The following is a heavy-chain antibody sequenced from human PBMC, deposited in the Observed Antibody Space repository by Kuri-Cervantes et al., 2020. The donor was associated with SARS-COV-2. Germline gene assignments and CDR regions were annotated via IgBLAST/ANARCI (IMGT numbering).Heavy chain of an antibody. J-gene: IGHJ6*02. CDR1: GFTFSSYA. D-gene: IGHD3-10*01. CDR3: ARDRRVYYYGSGSYYNVRYYYGMDV. CDR2: ISSNGGST. V-gene: IGHV3-64*04. Sequence: GGSLRLSCSASGFTFSSYAMHWVRQAPGKGLEYVSAISSNGGSTYYADSVKGRFTISRDNSKNTLYLQMNSLRAEDTAVYYCARDRRVYYYGSGSYYNVRYYYGMDVWGQGTTVTVSS.